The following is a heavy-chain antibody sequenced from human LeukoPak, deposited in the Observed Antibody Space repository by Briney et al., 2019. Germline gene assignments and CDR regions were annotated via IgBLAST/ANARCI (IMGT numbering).Heavy chain of an antibody. J-gene: IGHJ3*02. D-gene: IGHD3-22*01. CDR2: IYYSGST. V-gene: IGHV4-59*01. CDR3: ARGTYYYDSSGPYGHAFDI. CDR1: GGSISSYY. Sequence: PSETLSLTCTVSGGSISSYYWSWIRQPPGKGLEWIGYIYYSGSTNYNPSLKSRVTISVDTSKNRFSLKLSSVTAADTAVYYCARGTYYYDSSGPYGHAFDIWGQGTMVTVSS.